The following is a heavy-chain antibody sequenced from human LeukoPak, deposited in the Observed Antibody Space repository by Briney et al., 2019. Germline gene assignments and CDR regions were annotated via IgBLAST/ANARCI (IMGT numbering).Heavy chain of an antibody. CDR2: IKQDGSEK. V-gene: IGHV3-7*01. D-gene: IGHD3-22*01. Sequence: GGSLRLSCAASGYSFSTYWMSWVRQAPGKGLEWVANIKQDGSEKYYVDSVKGRFTISRDNAKNSLYLQMNSLRAEDSAVYYCATYHSSDFFDYWGQGTLVTVSS. CDR3: ATYHSSDFFDY. CDR1: GYSFSTYW. J-gene: IGHJ4*02.